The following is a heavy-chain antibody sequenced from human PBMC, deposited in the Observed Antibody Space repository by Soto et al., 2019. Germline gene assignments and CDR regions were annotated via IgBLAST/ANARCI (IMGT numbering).Heavy chain of an antibody. CDR2: IIPIFGTA. Sequence: SVKVSCKASGGTFSSYAISWVRQAPGQGLERMGGIIPIFGTANYAQKFQGRVTITADESTSTAYMELSSLRSEDTAVYYCARDRGYCSGGSCYGMDVWGQGTTVTVSS. CDR1: GGTFSSYA. J-gene: IGHJ6*02. V-gene: IGHV1-69*13. D-gene: IGHD2-15*01. CDR3: ARDRGYCSGGSCYGMDV.